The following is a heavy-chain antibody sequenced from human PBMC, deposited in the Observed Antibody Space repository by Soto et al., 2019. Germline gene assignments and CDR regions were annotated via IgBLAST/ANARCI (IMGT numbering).Heavy chain of an antibody. D-gene: IGHD3-9*01. Sequence: GSGPTLVNPTQTLTLTCTFSGFSLSTSGVGVGWIRQPPGKALEWLALIYWDDDKRYSPSLKSRLTITKDTSKNQVVLTMTNMDPVDTATYYCTHRPIIRYTYYYGIDVWGQGTSVTVSS. CDR2: IYWDDDK. CDR3: THRPIIRYTYYYGIDV. V-gene: IGHV2-5*02. CDR1: GFSLSTSGVG. J-gene: IGHJ6*02.